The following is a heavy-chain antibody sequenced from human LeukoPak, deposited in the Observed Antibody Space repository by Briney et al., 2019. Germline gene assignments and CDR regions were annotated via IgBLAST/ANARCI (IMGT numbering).Heavy chain of an antibody. D-gene: IGHD2-15*01. V-gene: IGHV3-53*01. Sequence: PGGSLRLSCAASGFTVSSNYMTWVRQAPGKGLEWVSIIYSDGRTYYADSVKGRFTISRDNSKNTLYLQVNSLRAEGTAVYYCATTFCSGGSCYHGGFAYWGEGTLVTVPS. CDR1: GFTVSSNY. J-gene: IGHJ4*02. CDR2: IYSDGRT. CDR3: ATTFCSGGSCYHGGFAY.